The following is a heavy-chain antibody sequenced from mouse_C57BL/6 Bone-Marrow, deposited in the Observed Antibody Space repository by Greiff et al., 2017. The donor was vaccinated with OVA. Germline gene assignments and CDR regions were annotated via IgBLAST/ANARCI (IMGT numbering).Heavy chain of an antibody. CDR2: IYPGSGNT. V-gene: IGHV1-76*01. Sequence: LVESGAELVRPGASVKLSCKASGYTFTDYYINWVKQRPGQGLEWIARIYPGSGNTYYNEKFKGKATLTAEKSSSTAYMQLSSLTSEDSAVYFCASYYYSNSYYYAMDYWGQGTSVTVSS. J-gene: IGHJ4*01. CDR1: GYTFTDYY. CDR3: ASYYYSNSYYYAMDY. D-gene: IGHD2-5*01.